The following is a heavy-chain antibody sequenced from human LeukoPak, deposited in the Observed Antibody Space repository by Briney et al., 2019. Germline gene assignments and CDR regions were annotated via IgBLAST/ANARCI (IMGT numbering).Heavy chain of an antibody. Sequence: ASVKVSCKGSGYTFTSDGSGWVRRGPGQGLEWIGWISAYNGNTHYAQKLQGRVTMTTDTSTSTAYMELRSLRSDDTAVYYCARDHREVAPMPDYCGQGTLVTVSS. V-gene: IGHV1-18*01. J-gene: IGHJ4*02. CDR3: ARDHREVAPMPDY. CDR1: GYTFTSDG. CDR2: ISAYNGNT. D-gene: IGHD5-12*01.